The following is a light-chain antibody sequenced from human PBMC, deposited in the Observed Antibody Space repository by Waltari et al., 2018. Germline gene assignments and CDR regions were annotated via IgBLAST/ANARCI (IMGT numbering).Light chain of an antibody. CDR2: RND. CDR1: SPNLGSHF. CDR3: APWDDSLSGPGV. Sequence: QSVLTQPPSASGTPGQRVTISCSGRSPNLGSHFVYWYQQLPGTAPKLLIYRNDQRPSGVPDRFSGSKSGTSASLAISGLRSEDEADYYCAPWDDSLSGPGVFGGGTKLTVL. J-gene: IGLJ3*02. V-gene: IGLV1-47*01.